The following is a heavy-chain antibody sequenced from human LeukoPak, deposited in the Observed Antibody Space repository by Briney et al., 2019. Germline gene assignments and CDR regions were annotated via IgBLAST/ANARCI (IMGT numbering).Heavy chain of an antibody. J-gene: IGHJ5*02. V-gene: IGHV3-73*01. Sequence: GGSLKLSCEASGITFSGSAMHWVRQASGKGREWVGRIRRNRDNYATAYAASVRGRFTISRDDLKNTAYLQMNSLKTEDTAVYYCTRRFGVNSWWFDPWGQGTLVTVSS. CDR2: IRRNRDNYAT. D-gene: IGHD4-23*01. CDR1: GITFSGSA. CDR3: TRRFGVNSWWFDP.